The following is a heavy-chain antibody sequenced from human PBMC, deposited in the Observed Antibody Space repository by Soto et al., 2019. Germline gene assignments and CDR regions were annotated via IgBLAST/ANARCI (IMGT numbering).Heavy chain of an antibody. V-gene: IGHV4-59*01. J-gene: IGHJ4*02. D-gene: IGHD4-17*01. CDR2: IYNSGST. CDR3: AYGDYRGPFDS. CDR1: GGSISIYY. Sequence: SETLSLTCTVSGGSISIYYWSLIRQPPGKGLEWIGYIYNSGSTNYNPSLKSRVTISVDTSKNQFSLKLSSVTAADTAVYYCAYGDYRGPFDSWGQGTLVTVSS.